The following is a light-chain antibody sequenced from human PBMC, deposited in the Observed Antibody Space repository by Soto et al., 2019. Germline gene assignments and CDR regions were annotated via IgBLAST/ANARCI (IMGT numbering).Light chain of an antibody. Sequence: QSVLTQPPSWSGTPGQRVTISCSGSSSNIGSNFVYWYRQLPGTAPKVVIYRNNQRPSGVPDRFSGSKSGTSASLAISGLRSEDEAEYYCAAWDVSLSGFYVFGTGTKVTVL. J-gene: IGLJ1*01. CDR2: RNN. V-gene: IGLV1-47*01. CDR1: SSNIGSNF. CDR3: AAWDVSLSGFYV.